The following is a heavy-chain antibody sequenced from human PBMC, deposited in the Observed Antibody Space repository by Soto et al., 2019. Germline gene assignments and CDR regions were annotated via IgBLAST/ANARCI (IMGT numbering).Heavy chain of an antibody. D-gene: IGHD1-7*01. CDR3: ARGNYDQSYYYYYYMDV. CDR2: IYYSGST. CDR1: GGSISSGGYY. J-gene: IGHJ6*03. V-gene: IGHV4-31*03. Sequence: TLSLTCTVSGGSISSGGYYWSWIRQHPGKGLEWIGYIYYSGSTYYNPSLKSRVTISVDTSKNQFSLKLSSVTAADTAVYYCARGNYDQSYYYYYYMDVWGKGTTVTVSS.